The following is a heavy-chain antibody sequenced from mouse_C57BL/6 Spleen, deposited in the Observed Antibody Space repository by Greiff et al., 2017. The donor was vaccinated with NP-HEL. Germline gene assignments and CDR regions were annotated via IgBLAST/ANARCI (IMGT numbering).Heavy chain of an antibody. J-gene: IGHJ1*03. V-gene: IGHV1-9*01. D-gene: IGHD1-1*01. CDR3: ARRTRDYYGSSWYFDV. CDR1: GYTFTGYW. Sequence: QVTLKESGAELMKPGASVKLSCKATGYTFTGYWIEWVKQRPGHGLEWIGEILPGSGSTNYNEKFKGKATFTADTSSNTAYMQLSSLTTEDSAIYYCARRTRDYYGSSWYFDVWGTGTTVTVSS. CDR2: ILPGSGST.